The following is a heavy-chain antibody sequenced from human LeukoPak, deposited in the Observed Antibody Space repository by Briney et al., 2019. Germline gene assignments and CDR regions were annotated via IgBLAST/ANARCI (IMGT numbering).Heavy chain of an antibody. D-gene: IGHD3-10*01. V-gene: IGHV3-23*01. CDR3: AKAYGSGNYHHYFDY. J-gene: IGHJ4*02. CDR1: GFPLSSYA. CDR2: ISAGGGST. Sequence: SGGSLRLSCAASGFPLSSYAMSWVRQTPGKGLEWVSGISAGGGSTYYADSVKGRLTISRDNSKNTLYLQMDSLRAEDTAIYYCAKAYGSGNYHHYFDYWGQGTLVTVSS.